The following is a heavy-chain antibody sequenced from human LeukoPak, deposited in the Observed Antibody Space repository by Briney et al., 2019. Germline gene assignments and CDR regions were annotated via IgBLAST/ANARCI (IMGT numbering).Heavy chain of an antibody. V-gene: IGHV1-18*01. CDR2: ISAYNGNT. J-gene: IGHJ3*02. Sequence: APVKVSCKASGYTFTSYGISWVRQAPGQGLEWMGWISAYNGNTNYAQKLQGRVTMTTDTSTSTAYMELRSLRSDDTAVYYCARDEKGEGYYYDSSGYPDAFDIWGQGTMVTVSS. CDR1: GYTFTSYG. D-gene: IGHD3-22*01. CDR3: ARDEKGEGYYYDSSGYPDAFDI.